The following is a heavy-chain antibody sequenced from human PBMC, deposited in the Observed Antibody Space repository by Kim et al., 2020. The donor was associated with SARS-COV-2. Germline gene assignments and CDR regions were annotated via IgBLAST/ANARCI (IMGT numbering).Heavy chain of an antibody. J-gene: IGHJ6*02. Sequence: ASVKVSCKASGYTFTSYGISWVRQAPGQGLEWMGWISAYNGNTNYAQKLQGRVTMTTDTSTSTAYMELRGLRSDDTAVYYCARGRITIFGVEYYYYGMDVWGRGTTVTVSS. CDR1: GYTFTSYG. V-gene: IGHV1-18*04. D-gene: IGHD3-3*01. CDR2: ISAYNGNT. CDR3: ARGRITIFGVEYYYYGMDV.